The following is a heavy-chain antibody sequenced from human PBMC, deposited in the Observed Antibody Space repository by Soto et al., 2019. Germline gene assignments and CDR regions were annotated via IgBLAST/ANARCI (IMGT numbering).Heavy chain of an antibody. J-gene: IGHJ4*02. CDR1: GGSISSYY. V-gene: IGHV4-59*01. CDR3: ARAYDILTGYYPLDY. CDR2: IYYSGST. D-gene: IGHD3-9*01. Sequence: PSETLSLTCTVSGGSISSYYWSWIRQPPGKGLEWIGYIYYSGSTNYNPSLKSRVTISVDTSKNQFSLKLSSVTAADTAVYYCARAYDILTGYYPLDYWGQGTLVTVSS.